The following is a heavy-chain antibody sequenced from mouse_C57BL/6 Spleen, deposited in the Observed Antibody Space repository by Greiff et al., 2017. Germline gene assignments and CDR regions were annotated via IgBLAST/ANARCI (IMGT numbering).Heavy chain of an antibody. CDR3: ASDKFDY. CDR2: IWPDGST. J-gene: IGHJ2*01. V-gene: IGHV2-6*03. CDR1: GFSLTSYG. Sequence: VQLVESGPGLVAPSPTLSITCTASGFSLTSYGVHWVRQRPGQGLEWLVVIWPDGSTTYNSALKSILSISKDNSKSQVFLKMNSLQTDDTSMYYCASDKFDYWGQGTTLTVSA.